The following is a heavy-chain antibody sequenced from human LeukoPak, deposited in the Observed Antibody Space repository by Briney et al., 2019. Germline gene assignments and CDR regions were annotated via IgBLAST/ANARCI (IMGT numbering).Heavy chain of an antibody. Sequence: KSGGSLRLSCAASGFTFSDYYMSWIRQAPGKGLEWVSSISSSSSYIYYADSVKGRFTISRDNAKNSPYLQMNSLRAEDTAVYYCARDGRMLGIAAAGDKHWGQGTLVTVSS. CDR2: ISSSSSYI. CDR1: GFTFSDYY. V-gene: IGHV3-11*06. D-gene: IGHD6-13*01. J-gene: IGHJ4*02. CDR3: ARDGRMLGIAAAGDKH.